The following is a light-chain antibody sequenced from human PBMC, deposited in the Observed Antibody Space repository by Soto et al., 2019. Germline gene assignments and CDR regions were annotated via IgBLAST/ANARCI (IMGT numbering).Light chain of an antibody. CDR3: HQYGTLYT. V-gene: IGKV3-20*01. CDR1: QSVSSSY. CDR2: GAS. Sequence: EIVLTQSPGTLSLSPGERATLSCRASQSVSSSYLAWYQQKPGQAPRLLTYGASSRATGIPDRFSGSGSGTDLTLTISRLEPEDFAVYYCHQYGTLYTFGQGTKLEIK. J-gene: IGKJ2*01.